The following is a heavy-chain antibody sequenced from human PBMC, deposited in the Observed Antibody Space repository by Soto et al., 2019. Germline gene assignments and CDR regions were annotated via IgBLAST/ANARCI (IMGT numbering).Heavy chain of an antibody. D-gene: IGHD1-20*01. Sequence: SATLSLTCTVSGGSISSGDYYWSWIRQPPGKGLEWIGYIYYRGSTYYNPSLKSRVTISVETSKNQSSLKLSSVTAADTAVYYCARADHNRGYYYYGMDGWGQGTKVT. CDR2: IYYRGST. CDR3: ARADHNRGYYYYGMDG. CDR1: GGSISSGDYY. V-gene: IGHV4-30-4*01. J-gene: IGHJ6*02.